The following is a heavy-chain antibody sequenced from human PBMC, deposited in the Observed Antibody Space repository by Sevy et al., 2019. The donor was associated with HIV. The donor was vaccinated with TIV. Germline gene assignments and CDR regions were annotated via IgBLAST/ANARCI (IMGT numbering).Heavy chain of an antibody. J-gene: IGHJ4*02. D-gene: IGHD5-18*01. CDR1: GFTFSSYW. CDR2: MKQDGSEK. CDR3: VREGLGGFSYSLDC. Sequence: GGSLRLSCAASGFTFSSYWMSWVRQAPGKGLEWLATMKQDGSEKYYVDSVKGRFTISRDNAKHSLYLQMNSLRAEDTAFYYCVREGLGGFSYSLDCWGQGTLVTVSS. V-gene: IGHV3-7*01.